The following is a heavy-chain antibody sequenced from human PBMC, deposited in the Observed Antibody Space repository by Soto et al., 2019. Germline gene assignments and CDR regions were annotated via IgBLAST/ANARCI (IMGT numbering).Heavy chain of an antibody. J-gene: IGHJ6*02. CDR3: AAAATYDYYYYGMDV. D-gene: IGHD2-15*01. Sequence: ASVKVYCKAAGYSITSYGISWVRQAPGQGLEWMGWISAYNGNTNYAQKLQGRVTMTTDTSTSTAYMELRSLRSDDTAVYYCAAAATYDYYYYGMDVWGQGTTVTVSS. CDR1: GYSITSYG. CDR2: ISAYNGNT. V-gene: IGHV1-18*01.